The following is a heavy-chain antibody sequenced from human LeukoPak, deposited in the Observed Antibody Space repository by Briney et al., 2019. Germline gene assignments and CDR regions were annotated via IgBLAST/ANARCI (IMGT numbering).Heavy chain of an antibody. CDR2: IYYSGST. Sequence: ASETLSLTCTVSGGSISSYYWSWIRQPPGKGLEWIGYIYYSGSTNYNPSLKSRVTISVDTSKNQFSLKLSSVTAADTAVYYCASDRGRYSDYWGQGTLVTVSS. CDR3: ASDRGRYSDY. D-gene: IGHD1-26*01. CDR1: GGSISSYY. J-gene: IGHJ4*02. V-gene: IGHV4-59*01.